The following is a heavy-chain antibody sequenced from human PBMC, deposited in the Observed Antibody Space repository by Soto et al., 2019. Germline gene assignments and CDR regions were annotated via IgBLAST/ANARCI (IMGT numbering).Heavy chain of an antibody. J-gene: IGHJ5*01. D-gene: IGHD5-12*01. CDR3: AASGYDKFVDS. V-gene: IGHV4-31*03. CDR1: ASSIRSGGYY. Sequence: SETLSLTCTVSASSIRSGGYYWSWIRQHPGKGLECIGYIYYSGSTYYNPSLKSRVTISVDTSKNQFSLKLSSVTAADTAVYYCAASGYDKFVDSWGQGILVTVSS. CDR2: IYYSGST.